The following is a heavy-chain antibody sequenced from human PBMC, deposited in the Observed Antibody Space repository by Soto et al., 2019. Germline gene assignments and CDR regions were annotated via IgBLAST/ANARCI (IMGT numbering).Heavy chain of an antibody. CDR3: ARSIAAAGKNWFDP. J-gene: IGHJ5*02. CDR1: GGSISSYY. D-gene: IGHD6-13*01. CDR2: IYYSGST. Sequence: PSETLSLTCTVSGGSISSYYWSWIRQPPGKGLEWIGYIYYSGSTNYNPSLKSRVTISVDTSKNQFSLKLSSVTAADTAVYYCARSIAAAGKNWFDPWGQGTLVTVSS. V-gene: IGHV4-59*08.